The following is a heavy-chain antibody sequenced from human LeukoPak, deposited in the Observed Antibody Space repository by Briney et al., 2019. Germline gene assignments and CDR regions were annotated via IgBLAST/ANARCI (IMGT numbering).Heavy chain of an antibody. Sequence: ASVKVSCKASGYTFTGYYMHWVRQAPGQGLEWMGWINPNSGGTNCAQKFQGRVTMTRDTSISTAYMELSRLRSDDTAVYYCTRDYYDSSGYRFDNCGQGALGTVSS. J-gene: IGHJ4*02. CDR3: TRDYYDSSGYRFDN. D-gene: IGHD3-22*01. V-gene: IGHV1-2*02. CDR1: GYTFTGYY. CDR2: INPNSGGT.